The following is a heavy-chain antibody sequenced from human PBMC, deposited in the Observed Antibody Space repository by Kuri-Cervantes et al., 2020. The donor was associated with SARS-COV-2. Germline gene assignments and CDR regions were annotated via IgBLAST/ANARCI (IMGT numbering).Heavy chain of an antibody. CDR3: TTVRGGSGSCGAYYYYYYGMDV. CDR2: IKSKTDGGTT. J-gene: IGHJ6*02. D-gene: IGHD3-10*01. V-gene: IGHV3-15*01. CDR1: GFTFSSYS. Sequence: GESLKISCAASGFTFSSYSMNWVRQAPGKGLEWVGRIKSKTDGGTTDYAAPVKGRFTISRDDSKNTLYLQMNSLKTEDTAVYYCTTVRGGSGSCGAYYYYYYGMDVWGQGTTVTVSS.